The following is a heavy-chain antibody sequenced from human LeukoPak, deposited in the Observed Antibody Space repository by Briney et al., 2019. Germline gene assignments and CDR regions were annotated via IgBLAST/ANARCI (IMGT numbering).Heavy chain of an antibody. Sequence: PGGSLRLSCAASGFTFSSYSMNWVRQAPGKGLEWVSSISSSSSYTYYADSVKGRFTISRDNAKNSLYLQMNSLRAEDTAVYYCARVGVMGATGAFDIWGQGTMVTVSS. CDR3: ARVGVMGATGAFDI. CDR1: GFTFSSYS. J-gene: IGHJ3*02. V-gene: IGHV3-21*01. D-gene: IGHD1-26*01. CDR2: ISSSSSYT.